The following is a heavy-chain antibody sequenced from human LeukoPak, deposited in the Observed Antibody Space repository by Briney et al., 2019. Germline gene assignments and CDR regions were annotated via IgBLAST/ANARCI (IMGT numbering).Heavy chain of an antibody. Sequence: GGSLRLSCAASGFTFSSYSMNWVRQAPGKGLEWVSSISSSSSYIYYADSVKGRFAISRDNAKNSLYLQMNSLRAEDTAVYYCARGLCPRRYCGGDVDYWGQGTLVTVSS. CDR1: GFTFSSYS. CDR2: ISSSSSYI. J-gene: IGHJ4*02. V-gene: IGHV3-21*01. D-gene: IGHD2-21*01. CDR3: ARGLCPRRYCGGDVDY.